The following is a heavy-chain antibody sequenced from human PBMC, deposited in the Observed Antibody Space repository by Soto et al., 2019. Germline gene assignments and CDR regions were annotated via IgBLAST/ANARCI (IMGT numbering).Heavy chain of an antibody. Sequence: QVQLQESGPGLVKPSQTLSLTCTVSGVSISSGGYYWSWIRQHPGKGLEWIGYIYYGGSTYYNPSLKSRVTISVDTSENQFSLKLSSVTAADTAVYYCARGGGYTVTRAEYFQHWGQGTLVTVSS. CDR1: GVSISSGGYY. J-gene: IGHJ1*01. V-gene: IGHV4-31*03. CDR2: IYYGGST. CDR3: ARGGGYTVTRAEYFQH. D-gene: IGHD4-17*01.